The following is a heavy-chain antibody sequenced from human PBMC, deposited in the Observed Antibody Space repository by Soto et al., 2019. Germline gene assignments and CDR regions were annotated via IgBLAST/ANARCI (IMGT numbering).Heavy chain of an antibody. V-gene: IGHV1-3*05. CDR2: INAGNGNT. CDR1: GYTFTSYA. J-gene: IGHJ4*02. Sequence: QVQLVQSGAEEKKPGASVKVSCKASGYTFTSYAMHWVRQAPGQRLEWMGWINAGNGNTKYSQKFQGRVTITRDTSASTAYMELSSLRSEDTAVYYCALNYGYSGYDPETNDYGDYGFNYWGQGTLVTVSS. D-gene: IGHD5-12*01. CDR3: ALNYGYSGYDPETNDYGDYGFNY.